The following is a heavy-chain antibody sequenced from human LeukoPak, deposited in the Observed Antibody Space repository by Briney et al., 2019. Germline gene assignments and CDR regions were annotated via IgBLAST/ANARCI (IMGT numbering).Heavy chain of an antibody. CDR1: GFTFSSYS. D-gene: IGHD2-2*01. CDR3: ARMPLRYYYYMDV. V-gene: IGHV3-48*01. Sequence: GGSLRLSCAASGFTFSSYSMNWVRQAPGKGLEWVSYISSSSSTIYYADSVKGRFTISRDNAKNSLYLQMNSLRAEDTAVYYCARMPLRYYYYMDVWGKGTTVTVSS. J-gene: IGHJ6*03. CDR2: ISSSSSTI.